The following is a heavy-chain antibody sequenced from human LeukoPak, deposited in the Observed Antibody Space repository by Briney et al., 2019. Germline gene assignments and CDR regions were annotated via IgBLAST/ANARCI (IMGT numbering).Heavy chain of an antibody. J-gene: IGHJ3*02. Sequence: SETLSLTCTVSGYSISSGYYWGWIRQPPGKGLEWIGSIYHSGSTYYNPSLKSRVTISVDTSKNQFSLKLSSVTAADTAVYYCARDPRAYYYDSGGVAFDIWGQGTMVTVSS. CDR2: IYHSGST. CDR1: GYSISSGYY. V-gene: IGHV4-38-2*02. D-gene: IGHD3-22*01. CDR3: ARDPRAYYYDSGGVAFDI.